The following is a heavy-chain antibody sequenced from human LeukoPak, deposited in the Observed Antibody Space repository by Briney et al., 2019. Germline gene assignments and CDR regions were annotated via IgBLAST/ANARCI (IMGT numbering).Heavy chain of an antibody. J-gene: IGHJ6*03. CDR1: GYTFTSYD. CDR3: ARAQQLNYYYYYYMDV. Sequence: GASVKVSCKASGYTFTSYDINWVRQATGQGLEWMGWMNPNSGNTGYAQEFQGRVTMTRNTSISTAYMELSSLRSEDTAVYYCARAQQLNYYYYYYMDVWGKGTTVTVSS. V-gene: IGHV1-8*01. D-gene: IGHD6-13*01. CDR2: MNPNSGNT.